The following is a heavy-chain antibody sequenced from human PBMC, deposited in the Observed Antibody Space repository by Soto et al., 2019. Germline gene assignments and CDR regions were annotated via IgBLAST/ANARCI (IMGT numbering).Heavy chain of an antibody. J-gene: IGHJ4*02. Sequence: GGSLRLSCAASGFTFSSYSMNWVRQAPGKGLEWVSSISSSSSYIYYADSVKGRFTISRDNAKNSLYLQMNSLRAEDTAVYYCARAGETSPGDYWGQGTLVTVSS. D-gene: IGHD3-10*01. CDR3: ARAGETSPGDY. CDR2: ISSSSSYI. V-gene: IGHV3-21*01. CDR1: GFTFSSYS.